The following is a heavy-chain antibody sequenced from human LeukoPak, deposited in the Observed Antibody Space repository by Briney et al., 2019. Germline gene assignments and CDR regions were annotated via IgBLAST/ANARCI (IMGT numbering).Heavy chain of an antibody. D-gene: IGHD1-26*01. V-gene: IGHV3-48*03. J-gene: IGHJ5*02. Sequence: GGSLRLSCAASGFTFSSYEMNWVRQAPGKGPEWISYVTSSGGTTYYADSVKGRFTISRDNAKNSLYLQMNSLRAEDTAVYYCAREGGSKNWFDPWGQGTLVTVSS. CDR1: GFTFSSYE. CDR3: AREGGSKNWFDP. CDR2: VTSSGGTT.